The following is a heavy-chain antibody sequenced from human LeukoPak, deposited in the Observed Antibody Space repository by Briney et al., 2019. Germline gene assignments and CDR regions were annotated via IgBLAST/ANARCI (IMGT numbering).Heavy chain of an antibody. V-gene: IGHV5-51*01. CDR3: ARLDQYCSSTSCYAPYYYGMDV. CDR2: IYPGDSDT. CDR1: GYSFTSYW. D-gene: IGHD2-2*01. Sequence: GESLKISCKGSGYSFTSYWIGWVRQMPGKGLEWMGIIYPGDSDTRYSPSFQGQVTISADKSISTAYLQWSSLKASDTAMYYCARLDQYCSSTSCYAPYYYGMDVWGQGTTVTVSS. J-gene: IGHJ6*02.